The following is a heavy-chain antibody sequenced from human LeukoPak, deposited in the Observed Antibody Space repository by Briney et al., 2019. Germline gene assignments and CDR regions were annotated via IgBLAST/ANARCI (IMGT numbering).Heavy chain of an antibody. CDR3: ARGPPNYYDSSGPQALSDP. CDR1: GSSISSGTYY. V-gene: IGHV4-61*02. D-gene: IGHD3-22*01. Sequence: PSETLSLTCTVSGSSISSGTYYWSWIRQPAGKGLEWIGRIYTGGSTNCNPSLKSRVTLSVDTSKNQFSLKLSSVTATDTAVYYCARGPPNYYDSSGPQALSDPWGQGTLVTVSS. CDR2: IYTGGST. J-gene: IGHJ5*02.